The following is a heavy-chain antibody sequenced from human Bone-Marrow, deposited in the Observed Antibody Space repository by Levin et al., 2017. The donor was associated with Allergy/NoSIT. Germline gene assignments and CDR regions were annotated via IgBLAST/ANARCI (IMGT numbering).Heavy chain of an antibody. CDR3: AKRGMGPTSRAFDI. V-gene: IGHV4-4*07. D-gene: IGHD1-26*01. CDR1: GGSLSDES. CDR2: IFSSGYT. Sequence: RSSETLSLTCTVSGGSLSDESWSWIRQPAGKGLEWIGRIFSSGYTNYNPSLKSRVTMSVETSKNRFSLNLTSVTAADTGVYYCAKRGMGPTSRAFDIWGHGTKVTVSS. J-gene: IGHJ3*02.